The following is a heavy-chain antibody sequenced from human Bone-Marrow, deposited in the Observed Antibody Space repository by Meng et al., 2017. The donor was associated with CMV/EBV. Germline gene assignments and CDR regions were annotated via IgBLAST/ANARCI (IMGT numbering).Heavy chain of an antibody. D-gene: IGHD2-2*01. Sequence: SETLSLTCTVSGYSISSGYYWGWIRQPPGKGLEWIGSIYHSGSTYYNPSLKSRVTISVDTSKNQLSLKLSTVTAADTAVYYCASLHGYCSSTSCYSPWGQGTMVTVSS. CDR3: ASLHGYCSSTSCYSP. CDR2: IYHSGST. V-gene: IGHV4-38-2*02. J-gene: IGHJ3*01. CDR1: GYSISSGYY.